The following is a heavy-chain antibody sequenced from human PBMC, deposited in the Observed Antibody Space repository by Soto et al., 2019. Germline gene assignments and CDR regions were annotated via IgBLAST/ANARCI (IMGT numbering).Heavy chain of an antibody. Sequence: SVKVSCRASGGTFISYAISWVRQAPGQGLEWMGGIIPIFGTANYAQKFQGRVTITADESTSTAYMELSSLRSEDTAVYYCARADIVVVVDAIFVRGMDVWGHGTTVTVS. CDR3: ARADIVVVVDAIFVRGMDV. V-gene: IGHV1-69*13. D-gene: IGHD2-15*01. J-gene: IGHJ6*02. CDR2: IIPIFGTA. CDR1: GGTFISYA.